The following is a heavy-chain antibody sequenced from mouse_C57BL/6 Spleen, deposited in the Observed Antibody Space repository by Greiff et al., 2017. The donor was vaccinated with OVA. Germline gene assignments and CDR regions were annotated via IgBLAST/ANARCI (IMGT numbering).Heavy chain of an antibody. CDR2: IYPGDGDT. Sequence: LVESGPELVKPGASVKISCKASGYAFSSSWMNWVKQRPGKGLEWIGRIYPGDGDTNYNGKFKGKATLTADKSSSTAYMQLSSLTSEDSAVYFCASYYDYENAMDYWGQGTSVTVSS. D-gene: IGHD2-4*01. CDR1: GYAFSSSW. J-gene: IGHJ4*01. CDR3: ASYYDYENAMDY. V-gene: IGHV1-82*01.